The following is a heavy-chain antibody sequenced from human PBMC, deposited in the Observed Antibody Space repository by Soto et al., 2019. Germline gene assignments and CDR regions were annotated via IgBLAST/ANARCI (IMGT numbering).Heavy chain of an antibody. D-gene: IGHD1-1*01. CDR1: GFTFSNAW. CDR2: IKSKTDGGTT. Sequence: GGSLRLSCAASGFTFSNAWMSWVRQAPGKGLEWVGRIKSKTDGGTTDYAAPVKGRFTISRDDSKNTLYLQMNSLKTEDTAVYYCTPPGVRPQLGGFYYFDYWGQGTLVTVSS. CDR3: TPPGVRPQLGGFYYFDY. J-gene: IGHJ4*02. V-gene: IGHV3-15*01.